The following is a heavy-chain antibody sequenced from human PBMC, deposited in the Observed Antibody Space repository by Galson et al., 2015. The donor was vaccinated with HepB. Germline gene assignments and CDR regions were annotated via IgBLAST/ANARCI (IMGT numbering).Heavy chain of an antibody. CDR3: VRQVSDYYGMPV. CDR1: GYSFTSYW. J-gene: IGHJ6*02. D-gene: IGHD3-3*01. Sequence: QSGAEVKKPGESLRISCKGSGYSFTSYWMSWVRQMPGKGLEWMGIIDPSDSYIKYSPSFQGQDIISVDKYISTAYLQWNSMKASDSAMYYCVRQVSDYYGMPVWGQGTAVTVSS. CDR2: IDPSDSYI. V-gene: IGHV5-10-1*04.